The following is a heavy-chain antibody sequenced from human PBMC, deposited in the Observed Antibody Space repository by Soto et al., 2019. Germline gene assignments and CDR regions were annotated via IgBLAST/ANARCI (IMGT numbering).Heavy chain of an antibody. V-gene: IGHV1-8*02. J-gene: IGHJ6*02. CDR1: GGTFSSYA. CDR2: MNPNSGNT. CDR3: SREVNFYGLDV. Sequence: ASVKVSCKASGGTFSSYAISWVRQAPGQGLEWMGWMNPNSGNTGYAQKFQGRVTMTRNTSISTAYMELSSLRSEDTAVYYCSREVNFYGLDVWGQGTTVTVSS.